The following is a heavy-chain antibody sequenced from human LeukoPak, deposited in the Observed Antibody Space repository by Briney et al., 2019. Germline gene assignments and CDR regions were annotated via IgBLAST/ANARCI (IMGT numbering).Heavy chain of an antibody. J-gene: IGHJ4*02. D-gene: IGHD2-2*01. CDR2: ISGSGGST. Sequence: PGGSLRLSCAASGFTFSNYAMNWVRQAPGKGLEWVSVISGSGGSTYYADSVKGRFTISRDNSKNTLYLQMNSLRAEDTAVYYCAKEGCSTTSCYHFDYWGQGTPVTVSS. CDR3: AKEGCSTTSCYHFDY. CDR1: GFTFSNYA. V-gene: IGHV3-23*01.